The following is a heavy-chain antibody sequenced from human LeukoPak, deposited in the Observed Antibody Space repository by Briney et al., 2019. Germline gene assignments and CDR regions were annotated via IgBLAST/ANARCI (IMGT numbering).Heavy chain of an antibody. J-gene: IGHJ4*02. CDR1: GGSFSGYY. CDR3: ARGRHYSGYDLYEKNFDY. CDR2: INHSGST. Sequence: PSETLSLTCAVYGGSFSGYYWSWIRQPPGKGLEWIGEINHSGSTNYNPSLKSRVTISVDTSKNQFSLKLSSVTAADTAVYYCARGRHYSGYDLYEKNFDYWGQGTLVTVSS. D-gene: IGHD5-12*01. V-gene: IGHV4-34*01.